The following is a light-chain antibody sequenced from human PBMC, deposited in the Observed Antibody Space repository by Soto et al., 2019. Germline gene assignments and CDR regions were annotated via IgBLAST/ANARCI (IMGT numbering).Light chain of an antibody. CDR3: QQRSNWPPIT. CDR2: GVY. Sequence: IFLTQSPGTLAFSPWEIATLSCSASQTGSNSYLAWYQHKSGQAPRLLIYGVYTRASGIPARFSGSGSGTDFTLTISSLEPEDFAVYYCQQRSNWPPITFGQGTRLEIK. V-gene: IGKV3D-20*02. CDR1: QTGSNSY. J-gene: IGKJ5*01.